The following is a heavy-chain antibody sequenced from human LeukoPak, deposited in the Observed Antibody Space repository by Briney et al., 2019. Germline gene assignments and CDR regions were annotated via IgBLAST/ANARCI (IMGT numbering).Heavy chain of an antibody. CDR1: GFTFDDYA. J-gene: IGHJ4*02. Sequence: GGSLRLSCAASGFTFDDYAMHWVRQAPGKGLEWVSGISWNSGSIGYADSVKGRFTISRDNAKNSLYLQMNSLRAEDTALYYCAKTKYSSSWYPFDYWAREPWSPSPQ. CDR3: AKTKYSSSWYPFDY. CDR2: ISWNSGSI. D-gene: IGHD6-13*01. V-gene: IGHV3-9*01.